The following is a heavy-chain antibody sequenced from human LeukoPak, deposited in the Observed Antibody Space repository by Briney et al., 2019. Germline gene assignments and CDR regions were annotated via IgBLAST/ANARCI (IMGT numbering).Heavy chain of an antibody. CDR3: AKPVIYGSEQSNY. V-gene: IGHV3-23*01. Sequence: ETLSLTCAVSGGSIRSDGYYWSWVRQAPGEGLEWVSGISGGGGSTYYADSVKGRFTISRDNSKNTLFLQVDRLRAEDTAVYYCAKPVIYGSEQSNYWGRGTLVTVSS. J-gene: IGHJ4*02. CDR2: ISGGGGST. CDR1: GGSIRSDGYY. D-gene: IGHD3-10*01.